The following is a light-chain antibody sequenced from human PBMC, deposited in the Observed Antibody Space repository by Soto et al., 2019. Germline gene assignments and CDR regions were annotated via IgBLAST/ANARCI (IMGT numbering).Light chain of an antibody. Sequence: EIVLTQSPGTLSLSPGERATLSCRASQSVSSYLAWYQQKPGQAPRLLIYGASSRATGIPDRFSGSGSGTDFTLTISSLQSEDFAVYYCQQYNTWLWTFGQGTKVEI. CDR2: GAS. CDR1: QSVSSY. V-gene: IGKV3D-15*01. CDR3: QQYNTWLWT. J-gene: IGKJ1*01.